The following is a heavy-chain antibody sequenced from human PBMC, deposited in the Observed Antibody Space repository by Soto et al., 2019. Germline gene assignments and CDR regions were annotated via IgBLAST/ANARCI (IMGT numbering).Heavy chain of an antibody. J-gene: IGHJ6*02. CDR2: IKSKTDGGTT. CDR3: TTVVTAPKYYYYYGMDV. D-gene: IGHD2-21*02. V-gene: IGHV3-15*07. CDR1: GFTFSNAW. Sequence: GGSLRLSCAASGFTFSNAWMNWVRQAPGKGLEWVGRIKSKTDGGTTDYAAPAKGRFTISRDDSKNTLYLQMNSLKTEDTAVYYCTTVVTAPKYYYYYGMDVWGQGTTVTVSS.